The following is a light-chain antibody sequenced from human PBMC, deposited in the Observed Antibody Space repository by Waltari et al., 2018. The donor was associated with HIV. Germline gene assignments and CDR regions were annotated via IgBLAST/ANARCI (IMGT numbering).Light chain of an antibody. CDR3: QQDNNWPPWT. J-gene: IGKJ1*01. CDR2: GAS. V-gene: IGKV3-15*01. Sequence: EIVLTQSPPPLSVSPGERATLSCRPSQSVSSNFAWYQQKPGQAPRLLIYGASTRATGIPARFSGSGSGTEFTLTISSLQSEDFAVYYCQQDNNWPPWTFGQGTKVEIK. CDR1: QSVSSN.